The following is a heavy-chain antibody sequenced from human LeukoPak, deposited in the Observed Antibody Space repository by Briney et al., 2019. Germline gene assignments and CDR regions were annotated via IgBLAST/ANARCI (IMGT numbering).Heavy chain of an antibody. Sequence: GASVKVSCKASGYTFTNYGISWVRQAPGKGLEWVSAISGSDGNTFYADSVKGRFTISRDNSKNTLSLQMNNLRAEDTALYYCARDSSVPYGITDWGQGTLVTVSS. CDR1: GYTFTNYG. D-gene: IGHD4-17*01. CDR3: ARDSSVPYGITD. V-gene: IGHV3-23*01. J-gene: IGHJ4*02. CDR2: ISGSDGNT.